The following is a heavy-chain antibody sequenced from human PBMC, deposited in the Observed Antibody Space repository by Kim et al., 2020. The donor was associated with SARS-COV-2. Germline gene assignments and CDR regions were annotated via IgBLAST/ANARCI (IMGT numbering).Heavy chain of an antibody. V-gene: IGHV4-4*02. CDR3: ARVHYGGKQRGRFDY. CDR2: IYHSGST. D-gene: IGHD4-17*01. Sequence: SETLSLTCAVSGGSISSSNWWSWVRQPPGKGLEWIGEIYHSGSTNYNPSLKSRVTISVDKSKNQFSLKLSSVTAADTAVYYCARVHYGGKQRGRFDYWGQGTLVTVSS. J-gene: IGHJ4*02. CDR1: GGSISSSNW.